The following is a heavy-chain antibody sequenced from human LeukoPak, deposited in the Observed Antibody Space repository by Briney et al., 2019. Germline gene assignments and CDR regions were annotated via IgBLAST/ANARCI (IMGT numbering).Heavy chain of an antibody. CDR1: GFTFSTYS. J-gene: IGHJ4*02. CDR2: ISSGSSTI. CDR3: ASRRESFDY. Sequence: GGSLRLSCAASGFTFSTYSMNWVRQAPGKGLEWVSYISSGSSTIYYADSMKGGFTIYRDNAKNSLYLQMNSLTDEDTAVYYCASRRESFDYWGQGTLVTVSS. V-gene: IGHV3-48*02.